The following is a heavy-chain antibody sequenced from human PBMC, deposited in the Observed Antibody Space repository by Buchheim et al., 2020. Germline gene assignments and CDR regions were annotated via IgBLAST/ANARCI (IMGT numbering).Heavy chain of an antibody. D-gene: IGHD6-19*01. CDR2: ISHDETNK. J-gene: IGHJ4*02. CDR1: GFTLRTYG. CDR3: ARGYQSSGRSKFDY. V-gene: IGHV3-30-3*01. Sequence: QVQLVESGGGVVQPGRSLRLSCAASGFTLRTYGMHWVRQAPGKGLEWVTFISHDETNKYYADSVKGRFTISRDNSTNTMSLQMNSLRVEDTAVYYCARGYQSSGRSKFDYWGQGTL.